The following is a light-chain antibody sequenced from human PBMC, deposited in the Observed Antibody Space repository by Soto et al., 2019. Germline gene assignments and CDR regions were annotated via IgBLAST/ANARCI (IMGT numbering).Light chain of an antibody. Sequence: QPVLTQPLSASGTPGQRVTISCSGSSSNIGSNTVIWYQQLPGAAPKLLIYSNDQRPSGVPDRFSGSKSGTSGSLAISGLQSEDEADYYCATWDDRLNGPVFGGGTKVTVL. CDR3: ATWDDRLNGPV. CDR1: SSNIGSNT. CDR2: SND. V-gene: IGLV1-44*01. J-gene: IGLJ2*01.